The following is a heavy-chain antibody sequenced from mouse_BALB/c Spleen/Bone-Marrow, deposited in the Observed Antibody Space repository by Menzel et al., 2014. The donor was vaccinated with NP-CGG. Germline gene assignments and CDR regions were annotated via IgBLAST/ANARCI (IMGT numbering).Heavy chain of an antibody. CDR1: GYSFXGYY. D-gene: IGHD1-1*01. CDR2: INPYNGAT. CDR3: ARYYYGSSYFDY. J-gene: IGHJ2*01. Sequence: VQLQQSGPELVKPGASVKISCKASGYSFXGYYMHWVKQSHVKSLEWIGRINPYNGATRYNQNFKDKASVIVDKSSSTAYMKLHSLTSEDSAVYYCARYYYGSSYFDYWGQGTTLTVSS. V-gene: IGHV1-31*01.